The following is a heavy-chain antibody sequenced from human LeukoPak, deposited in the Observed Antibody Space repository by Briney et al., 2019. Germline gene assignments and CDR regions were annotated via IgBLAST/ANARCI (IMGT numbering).Heavy chain of an antibody. CDR1: GFTFSSYG. J-gene: IGHJ4*02. V-gene: IGHV3-23*01. D-gene: IGHD5-12*01. CDR3: ARGPSGYHNT. Sequence: GGSLRLSCAASGFTFSSYGMSWVRQAPGKGLEWVSAISGSGSSTYYAASVKGRFTISRDNSKNTLYLQMNSLRAEDTAVYYCARGPSGYHNTGGQGTLVTVSS. CDR2: ISGSGSST.